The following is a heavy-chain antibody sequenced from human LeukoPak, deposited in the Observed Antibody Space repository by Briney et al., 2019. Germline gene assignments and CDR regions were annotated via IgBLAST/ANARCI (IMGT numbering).Heavy chain of an antibody. Sequence: SETLSLTCAVYGGSFSGYYWSWIRQPPGKGLEWIGEIKHSGSTNYNPSLKSRVTISVDTSKNQFSLKLSSVTAADTAVYYCARGPTMVRGVRRDYWGQGTLVTVSS. D-gene: IGHD3-10*01. CDR1: GGSFSGYY. CDR3: ARGPTMVRGVRRDY. V-gene: IGHV4-34*01. CDR2: IKHSGST. J-gene: IGHJ4*02.